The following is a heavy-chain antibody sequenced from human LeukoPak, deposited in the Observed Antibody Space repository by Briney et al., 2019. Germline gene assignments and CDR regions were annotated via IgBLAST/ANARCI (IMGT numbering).Heavy chain of an antibody. CDR3: ARTTHSSSWSGVFGDAFDI. CDR1: GYTFTSYD. CDR2: MNPNSGNT. V-gene: IGHV1-8*01. Sequence: ASVKVSCKASGYTFTSYDINWVRQATGQGLEWMGWMNPNSGNTGYAQKLQGRVTMTRNTSISTDYMELSSLRSEDTAVYYCARTTHSSSWSGVFGDAFDIWGQGTMVTVSS. J-gene: IGHJ3*02. D-gene: IGHD6-13*01.